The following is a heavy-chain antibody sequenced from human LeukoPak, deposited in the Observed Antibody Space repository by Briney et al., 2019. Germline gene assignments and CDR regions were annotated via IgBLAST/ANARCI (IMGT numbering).Heavy chain of an antibody. CDR3: AREVRGRYSYLYYYYYYMDV. V-gene: IGHV4-39*02. Sequence: PSETLSLTCTVSGGSISSSSYYWGWIRQPPGKGLEWLGSIYYSGSTYYNPSLKSRVTISVDTSKNQFSLKLSSVTAADTAVYYCAREVRGRYSYLYYYYYYMDVWGKGTTVTVSS. CDR2: IYYSGST. J-gene: IGHJ6*03. CDR1: GGSISSSSYY. D-gene: IGHD5-18*01.